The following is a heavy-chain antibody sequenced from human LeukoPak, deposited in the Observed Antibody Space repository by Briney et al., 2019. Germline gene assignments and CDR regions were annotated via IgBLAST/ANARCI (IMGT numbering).Heavy chain of an antibody. CDR1: GFSFSSYA. V-gene: IGHV3-23*01. CDR3: AKGDVYNSAVFLDY. D-gene: IGHD5-24*01. J-gene: IGHJ4*02. CDR2: ISGDGAST. Sequence: GGSLRLSCVASGFSFSSYAMTWVRQAPGRGLEWVSVISGDGASTDFIDSVKGRFTISRDNSKQTLHLQMNTLGAEDTAVYYCAKGDVYNSAVFLDYWGQGTLVTVSS.